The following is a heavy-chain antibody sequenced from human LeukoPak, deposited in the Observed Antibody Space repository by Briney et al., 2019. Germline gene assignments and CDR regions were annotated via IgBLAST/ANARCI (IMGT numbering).Heavy chain of an antibody. Sequence: SQTLSLTCTVSGGSISSGGYYWSWIRQHPGKGLEWIGYIYYSGSTYYNPSLKSRVTISVDTSKNQFSLKLSSVTAADTAVYYCARRPSIKFGSWYPFDYWGQGTLVAVSS. D-gene: IGHD6-13*01. J-gene: IGHJ4*02. V-gene: IGHV4-31*03. CDR1: GGSISSGGYY. CDR3: ARRPSIKFGSWYPFDY. CDR2: IYYSGST.